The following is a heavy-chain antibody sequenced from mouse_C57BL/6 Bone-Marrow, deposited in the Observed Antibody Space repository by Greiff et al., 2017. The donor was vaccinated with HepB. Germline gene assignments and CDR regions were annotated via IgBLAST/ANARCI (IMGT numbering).Heavy chain of an antibody. Sequence: VKLQQPGAELVKPGASVKLSCKASGYTFTSYWMHWVKQRPGQGLEWIGMIHPNSGSTNYNEKFKSKATLTVDKSSSTAYMQLSSLTSEDSAVYYCARSLFITTVVADYWGQGTTLTVSS. D-gene: IGHD1-1*01. CDR1: GYTFTSYW. V-gene: IGHV1-64*01. CDR2: IHPNSGST. CDR3: ARSLFITTVVADY. J-gene: IGHJ2*01.